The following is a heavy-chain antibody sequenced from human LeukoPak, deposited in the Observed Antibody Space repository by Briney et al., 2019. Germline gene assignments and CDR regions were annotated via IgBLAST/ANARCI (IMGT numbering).Heavy chain of an antibody. V-gene: IGHV4-39*01. CDR1: GGSIIGALYA. CDR2: IYDSGTT. CDR3: ARGVLLKGGFAM. J-gene: IGHJ3*02. Sequence: SESLSLTCSVSGGSIIGALYARVWLRQTPGKVLEWVVTIYDSGTTYYNPSLQSGVSISVDTCTNQFSLNLNFVTAADTAVYYCARGVLLKGGFAMWGQGTIVTVSA. D-gene: IGHD1-26*01.